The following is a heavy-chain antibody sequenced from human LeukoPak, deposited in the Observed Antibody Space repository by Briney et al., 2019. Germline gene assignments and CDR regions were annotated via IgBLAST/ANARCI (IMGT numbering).Heavy chain of an antibody. Sequence: SETLSLTCTVSGGSISSAGYYWSWIRQPAGKRLEWIGRIYSSGSTNYNSSLKSRVTISVDTSKNQFSLKLSSVTAADTAVYYCARESWHLRTNYYYGMDVWGQGTTVTVSS. D-gene: IGHD1-14*01. J-gene: IGHJ6*02. CDR1: GGSISSAGYY. CDR3: ARESWHLRTNYYYGMDV. CDR2: IYSSGST. V-gene: IGHV4-61*02.